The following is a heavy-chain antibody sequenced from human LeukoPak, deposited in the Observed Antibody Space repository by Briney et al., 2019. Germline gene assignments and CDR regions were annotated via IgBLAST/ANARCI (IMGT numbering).Heavy chain of an antibody. CDR1: GFTFSSYT. CDR3: ARERIYYGSGGDLTDARLFYYYGMDV. D-gene: IGHD3-10*01. V-gene: IGHV3-23*01. Sequence: GGSLRLSCAASGFTFSSYTMSSVRQAPGEGREWVSTITTSDGNTYYAVAVKGRFTASRDNSKYTLFLQMNSLRAEDTAVYYCARERIYYGSGGDLTDARLFYYYGMDVWGQGTTVTVSS. J-gene: IGHJ6*02. CDR2: ITTSDGNT.